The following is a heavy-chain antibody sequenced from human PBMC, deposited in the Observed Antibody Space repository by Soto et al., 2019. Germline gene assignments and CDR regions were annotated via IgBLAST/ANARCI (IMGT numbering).Heavy chain of an antibody. Sequence: PSETLSLTCTVSGGSISSYYWSWIRQPPGKGLEWIGYIYYSGSTNYNPSLKSRVTISVDTSKNQFSLKLSSVTAADTAVFYCARVLGVGRDWWDRWGQGTLVTVSS. CDR2: IYYSGST. CDR3: ARVLGVGRDWWDR. V-gene: IGHV4-59*01. D-gene: IGHD3-16*01. CDR1: GGSISSYY. J-gene: IGHJ5*02.